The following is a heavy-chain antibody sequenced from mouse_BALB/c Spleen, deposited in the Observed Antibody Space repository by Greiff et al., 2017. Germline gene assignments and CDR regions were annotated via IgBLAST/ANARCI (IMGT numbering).Heavy chain of an antibody. CDR2: IYPGDGDT. V-gene: IGHV1-82*01. D-gene: IGHD3-3*01. Sequence: QVQLQQSGPELVKPGASVKISCKASGYAFSSSWMNWVKQRPGQGLEWIGRIYPGDGDTNYNGKFKGKATLTADKSSSTAYMQLSSLTSVDSAVYFCAREGTSLAMDYWGQGTSVTVSS. CDR1: GYAFSSSW. J-gene: IGHJ4*01. CDR3: AREGTSLAMDY.